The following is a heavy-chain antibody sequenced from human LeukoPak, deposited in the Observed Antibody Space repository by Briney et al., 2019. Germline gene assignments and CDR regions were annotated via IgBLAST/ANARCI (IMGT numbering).Heavy chain of an antibody. D-gene: IGHD4-11*01. J-gene: IGHJ3*01. CDR2: INYSGST. V-gene: IGHV4-59*08. CDR1: GRYIDNYY. Sequence: PSETLSLTRSVSGRYIDNYYWQWLRQFPGKGLQWIGFINYSGSTNYNPSLKSRVSMSVDTSRNQLSLTLSSVIAADTATYYCAGALGSKNAFDVWGQGTAVTVSS. CDR3: AGALGSKNAFDV.